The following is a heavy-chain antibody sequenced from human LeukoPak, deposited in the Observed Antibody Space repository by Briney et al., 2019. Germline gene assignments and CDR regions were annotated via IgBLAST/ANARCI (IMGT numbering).Heavy chain of an antibody. V-gene: IGHV1-2*02. CDR1: GYTFTGYY. D-gene: IGHD6-13*01. CDR3: SRSSAAAGAVGY. J-gene: IGHJ4*02. Sequence: GASVKVSCKASGYTFTGYYMHWVRQAPGQGLEWMGWINPNTGGTNYAQKFQGRVTMTSDTSTTTAYMGLSSLSSDDTAVYSCSRSSAAAGAVGYWGQGTLVTVSS. CDR2: INPNTGGT.